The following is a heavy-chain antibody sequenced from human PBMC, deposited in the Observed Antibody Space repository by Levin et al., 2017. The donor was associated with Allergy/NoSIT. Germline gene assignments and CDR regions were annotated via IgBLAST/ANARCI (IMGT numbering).Heavy chain of an antibody. J-gene: IGHJ4*02. Sequence: GGPLRLSCAVSGFTVSTNYINWVRQAPGKGLEWVSVIFNDGRTYYADSVKGRFTISRDSSKNTLYLPMNSLRLEDTAVYYCAREGGYRGYDRAGGFDQWGQGTLVTVSS. D-gene: IGHD5-12*01. CDR2: IFNDGRT. V-gene: IGHV3-66*02. CDR3: AREGGYRGYDRAGGFDQ. CDR1: GFTVSTNY.